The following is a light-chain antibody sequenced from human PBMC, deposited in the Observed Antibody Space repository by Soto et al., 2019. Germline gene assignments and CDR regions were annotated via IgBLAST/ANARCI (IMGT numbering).Light chain of an antibody. Sequence: VVLTQSPGTLSLSPGERATLSCRASQSVGSNYLAWYQQRPGQAPRLLIYSASSRASGIPDRFSGGGSGTDFTLTISSLQSEDFAVYYCQQYNNWPRTFGQGTKVDIK. CDR1: QSVGSNY. J-gene: IGKJ1*01. CDR2: SAS. V-gene: IGKV3-20*01. CDR3: QQYNNWPRT.